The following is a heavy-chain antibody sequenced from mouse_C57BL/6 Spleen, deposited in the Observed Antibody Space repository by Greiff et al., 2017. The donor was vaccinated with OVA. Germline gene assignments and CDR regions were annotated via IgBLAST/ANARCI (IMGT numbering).Heavy chain of an antibody. CDR1: GFTFSDYY. J-gene: IGHJ2*01. V-gene: IGHV5-16*01. D-gene: IGHD4-1*01. CDR2: INYDGSST. Sequence: EVQLVESEGGLVQPGSSMKLSCTASGFTFSDYYMAWVRQVPEKGLEWVANINYDGSSTYYLDSLKSRFIISRDNAKNILYLQMSSLKSEDTATYYCARMGANWEDFDYWGQGTTLTVSS. CDR3: ARMGANWEDFDY.